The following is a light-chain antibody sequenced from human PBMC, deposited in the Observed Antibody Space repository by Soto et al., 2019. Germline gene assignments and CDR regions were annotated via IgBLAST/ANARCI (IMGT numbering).Light chain of an antibody. V-gene: IGKV1-5*01. CDR1: QSISSW. CDR2: DAS. Sequence: DIQMTQSPSTLSASVGDRGTIPCRASQSISSWLAWYQQKPGKAPKLLIYDASSLESGVPSRFSGSGSGTEFTLTISSLQPDDFATYYCQQYYSYPRTFGQGTKVDIK. CDR3: QQYYSYPRT. J-gene: IGKJ1*01.